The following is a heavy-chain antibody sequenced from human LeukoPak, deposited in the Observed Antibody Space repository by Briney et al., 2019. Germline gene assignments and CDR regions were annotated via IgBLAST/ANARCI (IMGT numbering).Heavy chain of an antibody. J-gene: IGHJ6*02. D-gene: IGHD2-15*01. CDR1: GGSISSYY. V-gene: IGHV4-59*01. CDR3: ARDVVRCGDYYYYYGMDV. Sequence: PSETLSLTCTVSGGSISSYYWSWIRQPPGKGLEWIGYIYYSGSTNYNPSLKSRVTISVDTSKNQFSLKLSSVTAADTAVYYCARDVVRCGDYYYYYGMDVWGQGTTVTVSS. CDR2: IYYSGST.